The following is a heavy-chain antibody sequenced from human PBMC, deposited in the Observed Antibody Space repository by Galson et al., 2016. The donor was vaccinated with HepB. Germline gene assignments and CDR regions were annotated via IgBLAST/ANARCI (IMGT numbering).Heavy chain of an antibody. V-gene: IGHV3-30*03. J-gene: IGHJ6*02. CDR1: GFSFSEFG. Sequence: SLRLSCAASGFSFSEFGMQWVRQAPGKGLVWVAFISYDEKTKWFADSVKGRFTISRDNSRSTMYLQMNSLRTEDTALYYCGTGASDVGATAWGQGTPVTLHGRITNTGVKSGGNMHRDRDRASYKGVGVQSWGPGAADLGVDGWGQGTPVTVSS. CDR2: ISYDEKTK. CDR3: GTGASDVGATAWGQGTPVTLHGRITNTGVKSGGNMHRDRDRASYKGVGVQSWGPGAADLGVDG. D-gene: IGHD1-14*01.